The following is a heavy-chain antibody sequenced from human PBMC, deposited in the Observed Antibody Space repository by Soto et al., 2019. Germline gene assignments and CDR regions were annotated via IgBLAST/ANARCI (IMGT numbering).Heavy chain of an antibody. Sequence: SVKVSCKASGVTFTTSAVQWVRQARVQRLEWIGWIVVGTGNIKYAQKFQGRVTITWDMSKTTSYMDLSRMRSEDTAVDYCASGGLPDASAYWGQGTHVTVSS. CDR3: ASGGLPDASAY. J-gene: IGHJ4*02. V-gene: IGHV1-58*01. D-gene: IGHD5-12*01. CDR2: IVVGTGNI. CDR1: GVTFTTSA.